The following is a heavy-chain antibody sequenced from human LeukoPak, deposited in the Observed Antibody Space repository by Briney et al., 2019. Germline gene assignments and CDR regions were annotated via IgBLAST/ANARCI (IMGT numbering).Heavy chain of an antibody. D-gene: IGHD5-12*01. CDR3: AGEGYSGYRFDY. CDR2: INSDGSST. V-gene: IGHV3-74*01. Sequence: GGSLRLSCAASGFTFSSYWMHWVRQAPGKGLVWVSRINSDGSSTSYADSVKGRFTISRDNAKNTLYLQMNSLRAEDTAVYYCAGEGYSGYRFDYWGQGTLVTVSS. CDR1: GFTFSSYW. J-gene: IGHJ4*02.